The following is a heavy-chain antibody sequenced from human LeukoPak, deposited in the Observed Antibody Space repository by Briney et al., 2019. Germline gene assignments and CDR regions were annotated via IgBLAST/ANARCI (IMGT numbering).Heavy chain of an antibody. CDR2: INWNGGST. V-gene: IGHV3-20*04. CDR1: GFTFDDYG. CDR3: ARASRHYYDSSGYYVVAYFDY. D-gene: IGHD3-22*01. J-gene: IGHJ4*02. Sequence: GGSLRLSCAASGFTFDDYGMSWVRQAPGKGLKWVSGINWNGGSTGYADSVKGRFTISRDNAKNSLYLQMNSLRAEDTALYYCARASRHYYDSSGYYVVAYFDYWGQGTLVTVSS.